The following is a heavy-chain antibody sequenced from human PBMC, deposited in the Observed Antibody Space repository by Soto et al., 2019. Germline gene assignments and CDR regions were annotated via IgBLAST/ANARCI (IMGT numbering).Heavy chain of an antibody. CDR2: VNHSGIV. Sequence: PSETLSLTCGVYGGSFNGYCWTWIRQPPGKGLEWIGEVNHSGIVNYNPSLKRRVTISVDTSKNQFSLKWRSVTAADTAVYYCARGNDYYYDSSGSYDYWGQGTLVTVSS. CDR1: GGSFNGYC. J-gene: IGHJ4*02. D-gene: IGHD3-22*01. CDR3: ARGNDYYYDSSGSYDY. V-gene: IGHV4-34*01.